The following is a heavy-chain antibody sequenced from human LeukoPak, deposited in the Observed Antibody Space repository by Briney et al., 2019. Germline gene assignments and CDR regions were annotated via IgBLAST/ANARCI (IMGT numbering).Heavy chain of an antibody. Sequence: SETRSLTCIVSGGSVSSGSYYWSWIRQPPGKGLEWIGYIYYSGGTNYSPSLKSRVTISVDTSKNQFSLKLSSVTAADTAVYYCARGPYGANTRYYFDYWGQGTLVTVSS. CDR3: ARGPYGANTRYYFDY. CDR2: IYYSGGT. V-gene: IGHV4-61*01. J-gene: IGHJ4*02. D-gene: IGHD4-17*01. CDR1: GGSVSSGSYY.